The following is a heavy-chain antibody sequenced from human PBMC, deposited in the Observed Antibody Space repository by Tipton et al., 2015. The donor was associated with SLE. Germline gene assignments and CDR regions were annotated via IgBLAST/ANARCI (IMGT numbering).Heavy chain of an antibody. CDR2: MYYSGNT. Sequence: TLSLTCTVSGGSISSKTYYWGWIRQPPGKGLEWIGSMYYSGNTYYNPSFKSRVTISVDTSKNQFSLRLTSVTAADTAVYYCARPGRGLDVWGQGTTVIVSS. D-gene: IGHD3-10*01. V-gene: IGHV4-39*01. J-gene: IGHJ6*02. CDR3: ARPGRGLDV. CDR1: GGSISSKTYY.